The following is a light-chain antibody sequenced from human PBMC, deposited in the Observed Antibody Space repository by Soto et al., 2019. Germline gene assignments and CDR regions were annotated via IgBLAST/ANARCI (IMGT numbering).Light chain of an antibody. CDR3: SSYAGAVV. CDR2: EGT. CDR1: SSNVGSYNL. J-gene: IGLJ2*01. V-gene: IGLV2-23*01. Sequence: QSVLTQPASVSGSPGQSITISCTRTSSNVGSYNLVSWYQHPPGKAPKLLIYEGTERPSGVSNRFSGAQSGHTASLTISGLQAEDEADYYCSSYAGAVVFGGGTKLTVL.